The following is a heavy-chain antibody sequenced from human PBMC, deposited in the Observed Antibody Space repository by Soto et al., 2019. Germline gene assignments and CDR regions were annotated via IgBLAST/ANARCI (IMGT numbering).Heavy chain of an antibody. V-gene: IGHV3-53*01. Sequence: GESLKLSCAASGFTVSSNYMSWVRQAPGKGPEWVSVIYSGGSTYYADSVKGRFTISRDNSKNTLYLQMNSLRAEDTAVYYCARGFLESPRTSDYFDYWGQGTLVTVSS. D-gene: IGHD3-3*01. CDR2: IYSGGST. CDR1: GFTVSSNY. CDR3: ARGFLESPRTSDYFDY. J-gene: IGHJ4*02.